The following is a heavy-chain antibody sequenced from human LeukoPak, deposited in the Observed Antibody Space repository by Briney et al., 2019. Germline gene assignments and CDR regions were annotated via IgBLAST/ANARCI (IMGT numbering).Heavy chain of an antibody. CDR2: VSGSGGSA. CDR1: GFTFDDYG. Sequence: GGSLRLSCAASGFTFDDYGMSWVRLAPGKGLEWVSVVSGSGGSAYYADSVRGRFTISRDNSKNTLFLQMNSLRAEDTAVYYCAKNYDILTGYWYYGMNVWGQGATVTVSS. D-gene: IGHD3-9*01. V-gene: IGHV3-23*01. J-gene: IGHJ6*02. CDR3: AKNYDILTGYWYYGMNV.